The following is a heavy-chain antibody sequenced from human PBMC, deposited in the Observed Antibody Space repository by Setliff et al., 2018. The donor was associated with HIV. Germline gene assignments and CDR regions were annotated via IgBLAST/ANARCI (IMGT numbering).Heavy chain of an antibody. J-gene: IGHJ3*01. CDR1: GISFAECA. Sequence: GGSLRLSCTASGISFAECAMSWVRQAPGKGLEWLGFIRAKTYGETVDYAASAKGRFTISRDDSKSIAYLEMNSLKREDTGIYYCATLVTMIVPSVGDLDLWGQGTMVTVSS. V-gene: IGHV3-49*04. CDR3: ATLVTMIVPSVGDLDL. D-gene: IGHD3-22*01. CDR2: IRAKTYGETV.